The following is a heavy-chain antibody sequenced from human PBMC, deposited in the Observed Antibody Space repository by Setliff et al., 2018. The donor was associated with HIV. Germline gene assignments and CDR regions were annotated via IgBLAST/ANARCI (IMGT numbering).Heavy chain of an antibody. J-gene: IGHJ4*02. V-gene: IGHV4-34*01. D-gene: IGHD2-2*01. CDR1: GGSFSAYH. CDR2: INHSGST. CDR3: AAWGPRYTYAPFFFDS. Sequence: SETLSLTCAVYGGSFSAYHWTWIRQPPGKGLEWIGEINHSGSTNYSPSLKSRVTISVDASKNQFSLRLSSVTAADTAVYYCAAWGPRYTYAPFFFDSWGQGTLV.